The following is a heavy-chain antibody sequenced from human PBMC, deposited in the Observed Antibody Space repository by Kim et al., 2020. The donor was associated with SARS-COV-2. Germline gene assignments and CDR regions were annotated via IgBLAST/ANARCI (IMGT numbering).Heavy chain of an antibody. J-gene: IGHJ4*02. V-gene: IGHV3-64D*09. Sequence: ADSVKGRFTISRDNSKNTLYLQMSSLRAEDTAVYYCVKGLSPVAGNGDYWGQGTLVTVSS. D-gene: IGHD6-19*01. CDR3: VKGLSPVAGNGDY.